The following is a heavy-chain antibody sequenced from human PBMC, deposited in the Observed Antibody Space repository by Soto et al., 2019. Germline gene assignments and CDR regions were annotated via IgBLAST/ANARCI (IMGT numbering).Heavy chain of an antibody. D-gene: IGHD1-1*01. CDR3: TRGPRSTSTGTGAF. J-gene: IGHJ4*02. Sequence: XASLRLSCAASGFTFSMYWMHWVRQVPGKGPEWVSRINDDGISTNYADSVKGRFTISRDNAKNTLYLQMNALRVEDTAVYYCTRGPRSTSTGTGAFWGQGTLVTVSS. CDR2: INDDGIST. CDR1: GFTFSMYW. V-gene: IGHV3-74*01.